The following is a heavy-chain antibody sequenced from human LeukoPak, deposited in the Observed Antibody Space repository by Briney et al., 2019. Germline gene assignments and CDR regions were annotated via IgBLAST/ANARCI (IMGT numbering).Heavy chain of an antibody. CDR3: ARDDDNGYNSLDY. Sequence: GGSLRLSCAASGFTFSSYSMHWVRQAPGKGLECVAVISNDGGSKYYADSVKGRFTISRDNSKNTLYLQMNSLRADDTAVFYCARDDDNGYNSLDYWGQGTLVTVSS. V-gene: IGHV3-30-3*01. CDR2: ISNDGGSK. J-gene: IGHJ4*02. D-gene: IGHD5-24*01. CDR1: GFTFSSYS.